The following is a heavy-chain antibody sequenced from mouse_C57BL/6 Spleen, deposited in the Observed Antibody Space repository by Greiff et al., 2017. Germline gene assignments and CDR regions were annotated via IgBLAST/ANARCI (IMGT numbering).Heavy chain of an antibody. CDR3: ARFYSNYWYFDV. J-gene: IGHJ1*03. V-gene: IGHV1-54*01. CDR1: GYAFTNYL. Sequence: VKLQESGAELVRPGTSVKVSCKASGYAFTNYLIEWVKQRPGQGLEWIGVINPGSGGTNYNEKFKGKATLTADKSSSTAYMQLSSLTSEDSAVYFCARFYSNYWYFDVWGTGTTVTVSS. D-gene: IGHD2-5*01. CDR2: INPGSGGT.